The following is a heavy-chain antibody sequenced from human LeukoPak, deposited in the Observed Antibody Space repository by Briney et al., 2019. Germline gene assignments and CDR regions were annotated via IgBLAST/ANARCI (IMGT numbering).Heavy chain of an antibody. J-gene: IGHJ4*02. CDR1: GGSISPYY. CDR3: ARGANWGSPDY. Sequence: SETLSLTCTVSGGSISPYYWSWIRQSPGKGLEWIGYIYYSGTTSYNPSLKSRVTISLDTSKNQFSLKLSSVTAADTAVYYCARGANWGSPDYWGQGTLVTVSS. D-gene: IGHD7-27*01. CDR2: IYYSGTT. V-gene: IGHV4-59*01.